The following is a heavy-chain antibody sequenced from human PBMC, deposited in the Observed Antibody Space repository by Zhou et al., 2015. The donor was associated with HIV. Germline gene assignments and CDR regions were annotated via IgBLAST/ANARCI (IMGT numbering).Heavy chain of an antibody. CDR2: IIPLFGTT. CDR1: GDTFLNYG. V-gene: IGHV1-69*01. J-gene: IGHJ4*02. Sequence: QVKLEQSGAEVKNPGSSVKIPCKAFGDTFLNYGVTWVRQAPGQGLEWMGGIIPLFGTTTYAQRFQGRIAITADEATNTVYMELSGLKSEDTALYYCAKARAPQSNSLGLYLMSGGARGTHVTVSS. CDR3: AKARAPQSNSLGLYLMSG. D-gene: IGHD2-15*01.